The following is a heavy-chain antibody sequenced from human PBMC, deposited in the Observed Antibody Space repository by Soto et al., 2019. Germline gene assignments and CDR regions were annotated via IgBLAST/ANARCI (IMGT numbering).Heavy chain of an antibody. Sequence: SETLSLTCTVSGGSISSGDYYWSWIRQPPGMGLEWIGYIYYSGSTYYNPSLKSRVTISVDTSKNQFSLKLSSVTAADTAVYYCARTFNTPNIFDYWGQGTLVTVSS. V-gene: IGHV4-30-4*01. CDR1: GGSISSGDYY. CDR3: ARTFNTPNIFDY. CDR2: IYYSGST. D-gene: IGHD3-3*02. J-gene: IGHJ4*02.